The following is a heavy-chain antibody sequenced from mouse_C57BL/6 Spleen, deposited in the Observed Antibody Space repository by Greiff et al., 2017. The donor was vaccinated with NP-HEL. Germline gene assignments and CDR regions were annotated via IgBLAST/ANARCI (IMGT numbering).Heavy chain of an antibody. J-gene: IGHJ4*01. CDR3: ARGSGTDYAMDY. CDR1: GFTFSSYA. V-gene: IGHV5-4*01. D-gene: IGHD4-1*01. Sequence: EVQVVESGGGLVKPGGSLKLSCAASGFTFSSYAMSWVRQTPETRLEWVATISDGGSYTYYPDNVKGRFTISGDNAKNNLYLQMSNLKSEDTAMYYCARGSGTDYAMDYWGQGTSVTVSS. CDR2: ISDGGSYT.